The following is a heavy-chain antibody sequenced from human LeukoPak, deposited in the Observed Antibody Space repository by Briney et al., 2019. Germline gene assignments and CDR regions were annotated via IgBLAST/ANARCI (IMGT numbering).Heavy chain of an antibody. Sequence: SCKASGGTFSSYAMHWVRQAPGKGLEWVAVISYDGSNKYYADSVKGRFTISRDNSKNTLYLQMNSLRAEDTAVYYCARDYYYGSGSYVATYFDYWGQGTLVTVSS. J-gene: IGHJ4*02. D-gene: IGHD3-10*01. V-gene: IGHV3-30-3*01. CDR1: GGTFSSYA. CDR2: ISYDGSNK. CDR3: ARDYYYGSGSYVATYFDY.